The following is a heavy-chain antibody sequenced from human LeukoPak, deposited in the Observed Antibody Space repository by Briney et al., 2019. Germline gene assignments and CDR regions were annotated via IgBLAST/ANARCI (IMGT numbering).Heavy chain of an antibody. CDR2: INHSGST. CDR3: ARGSRIVVVTPLAFDI. D-gene: IGHD2-21*02. Sequence: PSETLSLTCAVYGGSFSGYYWSWIRQPPGKGLEWIGEINHSGSTNYNPSLKSRVTISVDTSKNQFSLKLSSVTAADTAVYYCARGSRIVVVTPLAFDIWGQGTMVTVSS. J-gene: IGHJ3*02. V-gene: IGHV4-34*01. CDR1: GGSFSGYY.